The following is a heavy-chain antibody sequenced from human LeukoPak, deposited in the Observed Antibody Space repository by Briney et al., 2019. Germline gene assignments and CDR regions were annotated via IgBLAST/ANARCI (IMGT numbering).Heavy chain of an antibody. CDR2: IIPIFGTA. CDR1: GGTFSSYA. Sequence: SVKVSCKASGGTFSSYAISWVQQAPGQGLEWMGGIIPIFGTANYAQKFQGRVTITADESTSTAYMELSSLRSEDTAVYYCARDHPLVFLATGYYYGMDVWGQGTTVTVSS. CDR3: ARDHPLVFLATGYYYGMDV. D-gene: IGHD2-21*01. V-gene: IGHV1-69*13. J-gene: IGHJ6*02.